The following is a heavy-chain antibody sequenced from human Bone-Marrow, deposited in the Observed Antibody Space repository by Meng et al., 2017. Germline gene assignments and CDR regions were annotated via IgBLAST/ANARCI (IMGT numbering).Heavy chain of an antibody. CDR1: GFTFSSYG. J-gene: IGHJ4*02. D-gene: IGHD4-17*01. CDR3: AKDIDDGDYLGSY. CDR2: ISYDGSNK. V-gene: IGHV3-30*18. Sequence: QVQLVESGGGVVQPGRSLRLSCAASGFTFSSYGMHWVRQAPGKGLEWVAVISYDGSNKYYADSVKGRFTISRDNSKNTLYLQMNSLRAEDTAVYYCAKDIDDGDYLGSYWGQGTLVTVSS.